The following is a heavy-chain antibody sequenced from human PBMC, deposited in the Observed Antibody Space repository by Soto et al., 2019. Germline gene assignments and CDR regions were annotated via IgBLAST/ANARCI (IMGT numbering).Heavy chain of an antibody. Sequence: PGGSLRLSCAASGFTFDDYAMHWVRQAPGRGLEWVSGISWNSGSIGYADSVKGRFTISRDNAKNSLYLQMNSLRAEDTALYYCAKRIGWTLYYGMDVCGQGTTVTVSS. CDR1: GFTFDDYA. CDR3: AKRIGWTLYYGMDV. CDR2: ISWNSGSI. V-gene: IGHV3-9*01. D-gene: IGHD2-15*01. J-gene: IGHJ6*02.